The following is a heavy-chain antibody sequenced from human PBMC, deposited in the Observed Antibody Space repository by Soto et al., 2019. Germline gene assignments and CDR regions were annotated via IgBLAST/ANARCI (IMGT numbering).Heavy chain of an antibody. J-gene: IGHJ5*02. D-gene: IGHD5-12*01. CDR1: GYVFTSYV. Sequence: QAQLVQSGAEVEKPGASVKVSCRASGYVFTSYVISWVRQAPGQGLEWMGWVSAYNGDTNYAQKFQGRVTMTTHTLTSTAYMELGSLRSDDTAVYYCARDWWGVDRPVDSNWFDPWGQGTLVTVSS. CDR2: VSAYNGDT. CDR3: ARDWWGVDRPVDSNWFDP. V-gene: IGHV1-18*04.